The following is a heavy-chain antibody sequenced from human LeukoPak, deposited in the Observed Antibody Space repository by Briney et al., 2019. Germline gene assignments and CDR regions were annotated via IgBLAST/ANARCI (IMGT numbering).Heavy chain of an antibody. CDR1: GGSFSGYY. CDR3: ANIGRLNYYYMDV. CDR2: INHSGST. D-gene: IGHD5-12*01. Sequence: TSETLSLTCAVYGGSFSGYYWSWIRQPPGKGLEWIGEINHSGSTNYNPSLKSRVTISVDTSKNQFSLKLSSVTAVDTAVYYCANIGRLNYYYMDVWGKGTTVTVSS. V-gene: IGHV4-34*01. J-gene: IGHJ6*03.